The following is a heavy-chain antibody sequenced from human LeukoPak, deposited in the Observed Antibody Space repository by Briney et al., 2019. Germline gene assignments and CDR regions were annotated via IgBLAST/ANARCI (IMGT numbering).Heavy chain of an antibody. Sequence: SETLSLTCTVSGGSISSYYWSWIRQPAGKGLEWIGRIYTSGSTNYNPSLKSRVTMPVDTSKNQFSLKLSPVTAADTAVYYCAREANVLRYFDWLFPFDPWGQGTLVTVSS. J-gene: IGHJ5*02. CDR1: GGSISSYY. CDR2: IYTSGST. CDR3: AREANVLRYFDWLFPFDP. D-gene: IGHD3-9*01. V-gene: IGHV4-4*07.